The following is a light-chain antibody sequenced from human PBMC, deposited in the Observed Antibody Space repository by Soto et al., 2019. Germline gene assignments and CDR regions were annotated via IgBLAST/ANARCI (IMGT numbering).Light chain of an antibody. Sequence: DIQMTQSPSSLSASVGDRVTITCQASRDIGNYLNWYQQKPGKAPKLLIYDASYLETGVPSRFSGRGSGTDFSFTSSSLLPEDIATYYCQQYDNLPRTFGQGTKLEIK. V-gene: IGKV1-33*01. J-gene: IGKJ2*01. CDR1: RDIGNY. CDR3: QQYDNLPRT. CDR2: DAS.